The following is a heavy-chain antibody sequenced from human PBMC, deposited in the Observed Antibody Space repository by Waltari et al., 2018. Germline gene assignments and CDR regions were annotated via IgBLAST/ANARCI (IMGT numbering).Heavy chain of an antibody. J-gene: IGHJ3*01. CDR1: GFSFSGSW. Sequence: EVQLLESGGGLVQPGGSLRLSCAASGFSFSGSWMTWVRQAPGKGRGGVAEINPDGSGEYYVDSVNGRFTISRDNTKNSLYLQMNSLRPDDTAVYFCARDPAFGAFDFWGQGTVVTVSS. D-gene: IGHD3-10*01. CDR2: INPDGSGE. V-gene: IGHV3-7*01. CDR3: ARDPAFGAFDF.